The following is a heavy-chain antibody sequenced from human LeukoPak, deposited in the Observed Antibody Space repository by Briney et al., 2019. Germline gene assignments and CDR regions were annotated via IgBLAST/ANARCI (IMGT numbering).Heavy chain of an antibody. CDR2: IYHSGST. CDR1: GGSISSSNW. CDR3: ARVHAYCGSGSYRLDY. Sequence: SETLSLTCAVSGGSISSSNWWSWVRQPPGKGLEWIGEIYHSGSTNYNPSLKSRVTISVDKSKNQFSLKLSSVTAADTAVYYCARVHAYCGSGSYRLDYWGQGTLVTVSS. V-gene: IGHV4-4*02. J-gene: IGHJ4*02. D-gene: IGHD3-10*01.